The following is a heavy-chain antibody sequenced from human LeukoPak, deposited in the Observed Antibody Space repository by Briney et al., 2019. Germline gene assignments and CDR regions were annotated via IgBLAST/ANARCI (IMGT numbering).Heavy chain of an antibody. J-gene: IGHJ4*02. D-gene: IGHD6-13*01. CDR1: GFTFSNYG. CDR3: ARGYSSSWYSPDY. Sequence: PGGSLRLSCAASGFTFSNYGMTWVRQAPGKGLEWVSAIGSSGSYTYYADSVRGRFTVSRDNAKNSLYLQMNSLRGEDTAVYYCARGYSSSWYSPDYWGQGTLVTVSS. V-gene: IGHV3-21*01. CDR2: IGSSGSYT.